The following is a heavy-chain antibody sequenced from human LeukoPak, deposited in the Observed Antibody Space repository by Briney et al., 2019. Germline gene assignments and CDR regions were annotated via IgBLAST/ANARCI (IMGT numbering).Heavy chain of an antibody. V-gene: IGHV4-59*01. J-gene: IGHJ3*01. CDR3: ARDHNAFDF. CDR2: IYYSGST. CDR1: GGSISSYY. Sequence: SETLSLTCTVSGGSISSYYWSWIRQPPGKGLEWIGYIYYSGSTNYNPSLKSRVTISVDTSKNQFSLKMSSVTAADTAVYYCARDHNAFDFWGQGTMVTVSS.